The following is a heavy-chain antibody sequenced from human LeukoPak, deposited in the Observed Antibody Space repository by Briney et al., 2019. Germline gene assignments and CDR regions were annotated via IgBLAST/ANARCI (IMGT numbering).Heavy chain of an antibody. J-gene: IGHJ4*02. D-gene: IGHD6-19*01. V-gene: IGHV3-23*01. CDR2: ISGSGGST. CDR1: GFTFSSYA. CDR3: ARMISSGWSRYFDY. Sequence: GGSLRLSCAASGFTFSSYAMSWVRQAPGKGLEWVSAISGSGGSTYYTDAVKGRFTISRDNSKNTLYLQMNSLRAEDTAVYYCARMISSGWSRYFDYWGQGTLVTVSS.